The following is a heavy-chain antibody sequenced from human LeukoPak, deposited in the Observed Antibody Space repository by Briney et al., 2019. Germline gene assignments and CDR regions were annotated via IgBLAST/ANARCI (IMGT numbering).Heavy chain of an antibody. D-gene: IGHD3-16*01. CDR3: ARGRQLHLGELFPFAEVFQP. V-gene: IGHV1-2*02. CDR2: INLNSGGT. Sequence: GASVKVSFKTSGYTFTGQYMHWVRQAPGQGLEWMGWINLNSGGTKSAQKFQGRVIMTRDTSISTAYMELRSLSSDDTAVYYCARGRQLHLGELFPFAEVFQPWGQGTLVTVFS. CDR1: GYTFTGQY. J-gene: IGHJ1*01.